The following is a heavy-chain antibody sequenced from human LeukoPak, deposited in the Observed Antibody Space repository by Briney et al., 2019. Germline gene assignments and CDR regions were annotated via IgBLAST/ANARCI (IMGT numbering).Heavy chain of an antibody. CDR3: ARGGSPSDY. CDR2: IHLDGRTT. CDR1: GFTFSSYW. D-gene: IGHD3-16*01. Sequence: GRSLRLSCAASGFTFSSYWMHWVRQRPGKGLVWVSSIHLDGRTTNYADSVKGRFTISRDNAKNTLSLEMNSLRPEDTAVYYCARGGSPSDYWGQGTLVSVSS. V-gene: IGHV3-74*01. J-gene: IGHJ4*02.